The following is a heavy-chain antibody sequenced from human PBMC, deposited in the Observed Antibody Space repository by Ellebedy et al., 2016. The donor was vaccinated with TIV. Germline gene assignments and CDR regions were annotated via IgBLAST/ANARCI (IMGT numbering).Heavy chain of an antibody. Sequence: AASVKVSCKASGYYFSGYDINWVRQAPGQGLEWLGWINPNSGNTAIAQRFQGRVTMTRDTSTTTVYMELSRLTSEDTAVYYCAREVTSKGLDSWGLGTLVTVSA. V-gene: IGHV1-8*01. D-gene: IGHD2-21*02. J-gene: IGHJ4*02. CDR2: INPNSGNT. CDR1: GYYFSGYD. CDR3: AREVTSKGLDS.